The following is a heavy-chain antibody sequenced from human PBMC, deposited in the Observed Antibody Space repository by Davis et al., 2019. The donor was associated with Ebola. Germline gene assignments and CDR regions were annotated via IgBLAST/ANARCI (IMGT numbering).Heavy chain of an antibody. J-gene: IGHJ5*02. Sequence: PSETLSLTCTVSGGSISSYYWSWIRQPPGKGLEWMGSIYYSGSTYYNPSLKSRVTISVDTSKNQFSLKLSSVTAADTAVYYCARRHVAAATNWFDPWGQGTLVTVSS. CDR3: ARRHVAAATNWFDP. V-gene: IGHV4-59*05. D-gene: IGHD2-15*01. CDR2: IYYSGST. CDR1: GGSISSYY.